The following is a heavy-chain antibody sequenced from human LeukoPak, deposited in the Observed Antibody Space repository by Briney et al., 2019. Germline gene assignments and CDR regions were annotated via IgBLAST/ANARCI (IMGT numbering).Heavy chain of an antibody. D-gene: IGHD6-13*01. CDR3: ASGEAAAGGYVDY. V-gene: IGHV4-59*08. CDR2: TYYSGST. J-gene: IGHJ4*02. CDR1: GGSITNCY. Sequence: PSETLSLTCTVSGGSITNCYWSWIRQPPEKGLEWVGYTYYSGSTNYNPSLKSRLTISADTSRGQFSLKLSSVTAADTAVYYCASGEAAAGGYVDYWGQGILVIVSS.